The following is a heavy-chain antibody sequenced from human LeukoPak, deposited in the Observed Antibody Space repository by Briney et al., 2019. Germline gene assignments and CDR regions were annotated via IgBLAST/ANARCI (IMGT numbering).Heavy chain of an antibody. V-gene: IGHV1-18*01. Sequence: ASVKVSCKASGYTFTSYGISWVRQAPGQGLEWMGWISAYNGNTNYAQKLQGRVTMTTDTSTSTAYMELRSLRSDDTAVYYCASVQQLSYYDSSGYFDYWGQGTLVTVSS. CDR2: ISAYNGNT. D-gene: IGHD3-22*01. J-gene: IGHJ4*02. CDR1: GYTFTSYG. CDR3: ASVQQLSYYDSSGYFDY.